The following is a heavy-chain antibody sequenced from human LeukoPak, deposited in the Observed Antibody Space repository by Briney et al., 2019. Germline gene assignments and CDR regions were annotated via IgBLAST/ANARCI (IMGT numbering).Heavy chain of an antibody. J-gene: IGHJ5*02. Sequence: PSETLSLTCTVSGGSISSYYWSWIRQPAGKGLEWIGRIYTSGSTNYNPSLKSRVTISVDTSKNQLSLQLSSVTAADTAVYYCARRHSGSYYGKHWFDPWGQGTLVTVSS. CDR2: IYTSGST. CDR1: GGSISSYY. CDR3: ARRHSGSYYGKHWFDP. V-gene: IGHV4-4*07. D-gene: IGHD1-26*01.